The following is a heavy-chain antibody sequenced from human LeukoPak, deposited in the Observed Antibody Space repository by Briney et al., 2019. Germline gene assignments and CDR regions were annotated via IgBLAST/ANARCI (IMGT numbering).Heavy chain of an antibody. Sequence: GGSLRLSCAASGFTVSGNYMSWVRQAPGKGLEWVSVIYSGGSTYYADSVKGRFTISRDNSKNTLYLQMNSLRAEDTAVYYCARDWGYGDYAFDYWGQGTLVTVSS. CDR1: GFTVSGNY. J-gene: IGHJ4*02. V-gene: IGHV3-66*01. D-gene: IGHD4-17*01. CDR2: IYSGGST. CDR3: ARDWGYGDYAFDY.